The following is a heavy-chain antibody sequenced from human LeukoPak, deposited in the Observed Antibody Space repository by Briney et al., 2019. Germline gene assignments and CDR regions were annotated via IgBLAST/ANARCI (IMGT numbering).Heavy chain of an antibody. D-gene: IGHD2-15*01. CDR2: IRSTANGYAT. CDR1: GFTFSGSA. V-gene: IGHV3-73*01. J-gene: IGHJ6*04. Sequence: QSGGSLRLSCAASGFTFSGSALHWVRQASGKGLEWVGRIRSTANGYATAYAASVKGRFTISRDDSKNTAYLQMDSLKTEDTAVYYCANVWGVVVAARFWGKGTTVTVSS. CDR3: ANVWGVVVAARF.